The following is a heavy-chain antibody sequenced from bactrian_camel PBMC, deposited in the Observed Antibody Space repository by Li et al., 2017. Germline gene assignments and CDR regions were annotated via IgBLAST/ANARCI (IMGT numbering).Heavy chain of an antibody. CDR3: AQDRWPCDIPTMRAWHIDN. J-gene: IGHJ4*01. V-gene: IGHV3S55*01. CDR1: GHTSGGYL. CDR2: IYKSGPT. D-gene: IGHD4*01. Sequence: VQLVESGGGSVQAGGSLRLSCTHSGHTSGGYLMAWFRQAPEKEREVVAAIYKSGPTCYDDSVKGRFTISRDDADNTVYLQMDNLQREDTGMYYCAQDRWPCDIPTMRAWHIDNWGGGTQVTVS.